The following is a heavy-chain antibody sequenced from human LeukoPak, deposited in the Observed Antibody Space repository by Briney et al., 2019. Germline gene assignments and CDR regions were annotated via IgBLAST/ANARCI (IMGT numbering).Heavy chain of an antibody. J-gene: IGHJ4*02. CDR2: ISGSGGST. Sequence: GGSLRLSCAASGFTFSSYAMSWVRQAPGKGLEWVSAISGSGGSTYYADSVKGRFTNSRDDSKNTLFLQMNSLRAEDTAVYFCAKVKWKLIGYFDYWGQGTLVTVSS. V-gene: IGHV3-23*01. CDR3: AKVKWKLIGYFDY. CDR1: GFTFSSYA. D-gene: IGHD1-20*01.